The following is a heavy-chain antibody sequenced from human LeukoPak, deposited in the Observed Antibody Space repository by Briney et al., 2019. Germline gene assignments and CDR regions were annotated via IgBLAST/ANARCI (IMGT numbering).Heavy chain of an antibody. V-gene: IGHV3-30-3*01. CDR2: ISYGGNNK. D-gene: IGHD5-24*01. CDR3: ARDAYNVEDWYFDL. Sequence: PGGSLRLSCAASGFSFSSYDMHWVRQAPGKGLEWVAVISYGGNNKYYADSVKGRLTISRDNSAKTLYPQLNSLIAQDTAVYYCARDAYNVEDWYFDLWGRGILVTVSS. CDR1: GFSFSSYD. J-gene: IGHJ2*01.